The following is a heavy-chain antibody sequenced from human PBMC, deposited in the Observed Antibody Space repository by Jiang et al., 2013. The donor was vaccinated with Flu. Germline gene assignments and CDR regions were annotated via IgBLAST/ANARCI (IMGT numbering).Heavy chain of an antibody. CDR1: GGSISSDSYY. CDR2: IYHSGST. Sequence: CTVSGGSISSDSYYWGWIRQPPGKGPEWIGSIYHSGSTYYNPSLKTRVTMSVDTSKNQLSLNLTSVTAADTAVYYCARAQKYSGFELPYYDFWGQGTLVIVSS. D-gene: IGHD5-12*01. CDR3: ARAQKYSGFELPYYDF. V-gene: IGHV4-39*07. J-gene: IGHJ4*02.